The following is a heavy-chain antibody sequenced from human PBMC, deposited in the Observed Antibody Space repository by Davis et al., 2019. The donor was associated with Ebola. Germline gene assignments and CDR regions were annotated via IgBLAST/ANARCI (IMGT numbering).Heavy chain of an antibody. V-gene: IGHV3-30*02. CDR2: IRYDGSNK. CDR3: AKSIVRTGTTIDI. CDR1: GFTFSSYG. J-gene: IGHJ3*02. Sequence: PGESLKISCAASGFTFSSYGMHWVRQAPGKGLEWMAFIRYDGSNKYYADSVKGRFTISRDNSKNTLYLQMNSLRAEDTAVYYCAKSIVRTGTTIDIWGQGTMVTVSS. D-gene: IGHD1-7*01.